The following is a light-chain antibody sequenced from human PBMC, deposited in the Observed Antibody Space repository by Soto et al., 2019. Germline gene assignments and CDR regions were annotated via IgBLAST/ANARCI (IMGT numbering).Light chain of an antibody. CDR3: QQYNNWPQT. CDR2: GAS. V-gene: IGKV3-15*01. Sequence: EIVMTQSPATLSVSPGGRATLSCRASQSISDTLAWYQQKPGQAPRLLIYGASTRATGIPARFSGSGSGTEFTLTISSLQSEDFAVYYCQQYNNWPQTLGQGTKVDIK. CDR1: QSISDT. J-gene: IGKJ1*01.